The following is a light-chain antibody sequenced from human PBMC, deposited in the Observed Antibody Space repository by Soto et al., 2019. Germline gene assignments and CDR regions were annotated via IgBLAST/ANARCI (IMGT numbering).Light chain of an antibody. Sequence: QSVLTQPASVSGSPGQSITISCTGTSSDVGGYNYVSWYQQHPGKAPKLMIYDVSNRPSGVSNRFSGSKSGNTASLTISGLQAEDEADYYCSSYTSSSTSRVFGGGNKLTVL. CDR2: DVS. CDR3: SSYTSSSTSRV. J-gene: IGLJ2*01. CDR1: SSDVGGYNY. V-gene: IGLV2-14*01.